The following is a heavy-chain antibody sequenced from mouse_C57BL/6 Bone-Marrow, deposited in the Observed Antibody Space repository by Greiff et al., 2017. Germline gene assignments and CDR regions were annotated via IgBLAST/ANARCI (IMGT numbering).Heavy chain of an antibody. D-gene: IGHD1-1*01. J-gene: IGHJ3*01. Sequence: DVKLVESGGGLVKPGGSLKLSCAASGFTFSSYAMSWVRQTPEKRLEWVATISDGGSYTYYPDNVKGRFTISRDNAKNNLYLQMSHLKSEDTAMYYCARAYYYGSSWFAYWGQGTLVTVSA. CDR3: ARAYYYGSSWFAY. V-gene: IGHV5-4*03. CDR2: ISDGGSYT. CDR1: GFTFSSYA.